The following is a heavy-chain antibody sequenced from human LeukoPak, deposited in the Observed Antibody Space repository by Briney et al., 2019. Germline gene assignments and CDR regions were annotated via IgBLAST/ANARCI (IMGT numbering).Heavy chain of an antibody. CDR3: AKEQRIRHCSEGVCMEGCYFDY. D-gene: IGHD2-8*01. J-gene: IGHJ4*02. CDR2: LSRGGATT. Sequence: GGSLRLSCTGSGFNFNMFAMDWVRQAPGQGLEWVSGLSRGGATTNYADSVKGRFTISRDKSKNMVILQMNSLRPEDTAVYYCAKEQRIRHCSEGVCMEGCYFDYWGQGTLVTVSS. CDR1: GFNFNMFA. V-gene: IGHV3-23*01.